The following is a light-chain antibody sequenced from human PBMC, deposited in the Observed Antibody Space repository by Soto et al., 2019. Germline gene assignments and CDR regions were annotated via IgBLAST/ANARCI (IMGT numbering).Light chain of an antibody. CDR3: QQSYSTPRT. CDR2: AAS. V-gene: IGKV1-39*01. CDR1: QSISSY. J-gene: IGKJ1*01. Sequence: DIQMTQYPSYLFEYVGDRVTITCRASQSISSYLNWYQQKPGKAPKLLIYAASSLQSGVPSRFSGSGSGTDFTLTISSLQPEDVATYYCQQSYSTPRTSGQGAKVDI.